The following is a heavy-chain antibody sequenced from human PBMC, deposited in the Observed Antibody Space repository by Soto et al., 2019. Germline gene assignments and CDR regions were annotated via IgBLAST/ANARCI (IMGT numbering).Heavy chain of an antibody. V-gene: IGHV4-59*01. J-gene: IGHJ6*03. CDR1: GGSISSYY. D-gene: IGHD2-2*01. Sequence: QVQLQESGPGLVKPSETLSLTCTVSGGSISSYYWSWIRQPPGKGLEWIGYIYYSGSTNYHPSLKSRVTISVATSKNQFSLRLSSVTAADTAVYYCARGRPQKGGYCSSTSWYSYYYYYMDVWGKGTTVTVSS. CDR3: ARGRPQKGGYCSSTSWYSYYYYYMDV. CDR2: IYYSGST.